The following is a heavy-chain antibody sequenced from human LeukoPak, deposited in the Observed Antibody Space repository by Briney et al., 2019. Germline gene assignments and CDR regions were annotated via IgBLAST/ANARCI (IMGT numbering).Heavy chain of an antibody. D-gene: IGHD1-1*01. J-gene: IGHJ6*02. V-gene: IGHV1-2*02. CDR2: INPNSGGT. Sequence: GASVKVSCKASGYTFTGYYMHWVRQAPGQGLEWMGWINPNSGGTNYAQKFQGRVTMTRDTSISTAYMELSRLRSDDTAVYYCARDGVERRSFYYYGMDVWGQGTTVTVSS. CDR1: GYTFTGYY. CDR3: ARDGVERRSFYYYGMDV.